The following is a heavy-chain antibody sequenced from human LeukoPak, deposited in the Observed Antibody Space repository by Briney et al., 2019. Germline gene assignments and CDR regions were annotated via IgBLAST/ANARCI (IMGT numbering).Heavy chain of an antibody. CDR1: GGSISSSNW. V-gene: IGHV4-4*02. CDR2: IYHSGST. D-gene: IGHD2-2*01. Sequence: SGTLSLTCAVSGGSISSSNWWSWVRQPPGKGLEWIGQIYHSGSTNYNPSLKSRVAISVDKSKNQFSLNLNSVAAADTAVYYCARAGQGYCTSASCYLSLDYWGQGTLVTVSS. J-gene: IGHJ4*02. CDR3: ARAGQGYCTSASCYLSLDY.